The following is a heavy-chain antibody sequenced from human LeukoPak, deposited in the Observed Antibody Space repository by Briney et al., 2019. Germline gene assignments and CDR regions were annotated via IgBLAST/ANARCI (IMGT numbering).Heavy chain of an antibody. D-gene: IGHD3-10*01. CDR1: GFTFSSYA. CDR2: ISYDGSNK. Sequence: GGSLRLSCAASGFTFSSYAMHWVRQAPGKGLEWVAVISYDGSNKYYADSVKGRFTISRDNSKNTLYLQMNSLRAEDTAVYYCARENQNITMVRGVIFYYYYYYGMDVWGQGTTVTVSS. V-gene: IGHV3-30-3*01. J-gene: IGHJ6*02. CDR3: ARENQNITMVRGVIFYYYYYYGMDV.